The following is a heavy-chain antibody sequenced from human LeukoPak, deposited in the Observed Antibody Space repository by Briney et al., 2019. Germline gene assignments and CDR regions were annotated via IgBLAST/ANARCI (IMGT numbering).Heavy chain of an antibody. CDR1: GYTFTNYD. Sequence: VASVKVSCKASGYTFTNYDINWVRQATGQGLEWMGWMNPNSGNTGYAQKFQGRVTMTRNTSISIAYMELSSLRSEDTAVYYCARQQQLGPYYNHYMDVWGKGTTVTISS. J-gene: IGHJ6*03. V-gene: IGHV1-8*01. D-gene: IGHD6-13*01. CDR3: ARQQQLGPYYNHYMDV. CDR2: MNPNSGNT.